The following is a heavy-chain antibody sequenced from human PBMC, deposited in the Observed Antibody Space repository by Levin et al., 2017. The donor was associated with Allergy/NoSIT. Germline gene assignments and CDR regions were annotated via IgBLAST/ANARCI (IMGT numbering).Heavy chain of an antibody. V-gene: IGHV3-23*01. CDR2: ISGSGGST. D-gene: IGHD3-9*01. Sequence: PGESLKISCAASGFTFSSYAMSWVRQAPGKGLEWVSAISGSGGSTYYADSVKGRFTISRDNSKNTLYLQMNSLRAEDTAVYYCAKDSGDITGYYRLFDYWGQGTLVTVSS. CDR3: AKDSGDITGYYRLFDY. CDR1: GFTFSSYA. J-gene: IGHJ4*02.